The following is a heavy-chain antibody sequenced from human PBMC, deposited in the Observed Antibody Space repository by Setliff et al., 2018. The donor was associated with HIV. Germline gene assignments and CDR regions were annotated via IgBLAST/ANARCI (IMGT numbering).Heavy chain of an antibody. D-gene: IGHD6-19*01. V-gene: IGHV3-30*02. CDR2: IRFDGYNK. CDR3: AKDLESSGWYRGYIDY. Sequence: PGGSLRLSCAASGFTFSNYGMNWVRQAPGKGLEWVAFIRFDGYNKYYADSVKGRFTISRDNSKYTLYLQMNSLRPEDTAVYYCAKDLESSGWYRGYIDYWGQGTLVTVSS. J-gene: IGHJ4*02. CDR1: GFTFSNYG.